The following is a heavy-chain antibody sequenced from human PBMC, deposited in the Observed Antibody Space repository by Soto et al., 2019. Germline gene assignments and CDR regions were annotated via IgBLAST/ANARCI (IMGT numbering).Heavy chain of an antibody. D-gene: IGHD4-17*01. CDR2: IIPIFGTA. V-gene: IGHV1-69*12. CDR1: GGTFSSYA. Sequence: QVQLVQSGAEVTKHGSSVKVSCKASGGTFSSYAISWVRQAPGQGLEWLGGIIPIFGTAHYAQKFQRRVTITADESTSTGYMELSSLRYEDTAVYYCARDWLSNYGDYGGCHYWGQGTLVPVSS. J-gene: IGHJ4*02. CDR3: ARDWLSNYGDYGGCHY.